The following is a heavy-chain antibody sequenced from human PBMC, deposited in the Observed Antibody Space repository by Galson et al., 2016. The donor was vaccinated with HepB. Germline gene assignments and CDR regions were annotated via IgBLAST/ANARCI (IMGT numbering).Heavy chain of an antibody. V-gene: IGHV3-66*01. CDR1: GFTVFNNY. Sequence: SLRLSCAASGFTVFNNYMTWVRQAPGKGLEWVSLIYSGGSTHYADSVKGRFTISRDSSKKTLYLQMNSLTAEDTAIYYCARERGVSEAGVDVFDIWGQGTVVIVSS. D-gene: IGHD6-19*01. J-gene: IGHJ3*02. CDR3: ARERGVSEAGVDVFDI. CDR2: IYSGGST.